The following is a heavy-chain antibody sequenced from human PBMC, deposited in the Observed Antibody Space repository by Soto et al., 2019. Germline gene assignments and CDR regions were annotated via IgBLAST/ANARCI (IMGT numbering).Heavy chain of an antibody. CDR3: ARGGTVVTDAFDI. D-gene: IGHD2-15*01. CDR1: GYTFTGYY. V-gene: IGHV1-2*04. J-gene: IGHJ3*02. CDR2: INPNSGGT. Sequence: SVKVSCKASGYTFTGYYMHWVRQAPGQGLEWMGWINPNSGGTNYAQKFQGWVTMTRDTSISTAYMELSRLRSDDTAVCYCARGGTVVTDAFDIWGQGTMVTVSS.